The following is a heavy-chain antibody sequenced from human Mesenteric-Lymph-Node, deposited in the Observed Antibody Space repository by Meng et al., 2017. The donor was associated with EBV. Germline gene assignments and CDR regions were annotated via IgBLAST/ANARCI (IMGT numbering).Heavy chain of an antibody. J-gene: IGHJ4*02. D-gene: IGHD5-12*01. V-gene: IGHV3-74*01. CDR3: VRETSGYDFDY. Sequence: ADSVKGRFTISRDNAKQTLYLQMNGLRAEDTAVYYCVRETSGYDFDYWGQGTLVTVSS.